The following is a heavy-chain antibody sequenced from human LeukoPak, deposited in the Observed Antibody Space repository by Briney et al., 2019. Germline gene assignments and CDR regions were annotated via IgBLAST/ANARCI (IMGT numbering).Heavy chain of an antibody. CDR1: GYTFTGYY. CDR2: INPNSGGT. D-gene: IGHD3-10*01. V-gene: IGHV1-2*02. J-gene: IGHJ4*02. Sequence: ASVNVSCKASGYTFTGYYMHWVRQAPGQGLEWMGWINPNSGGTNYAQKFQGRVTMTRATSISTAYMELSRLRSDDTAVYYCARADQTYYGSGMALDYWGQGTLVTVSS. CDR3: ARADQTYYGSGMALDY.